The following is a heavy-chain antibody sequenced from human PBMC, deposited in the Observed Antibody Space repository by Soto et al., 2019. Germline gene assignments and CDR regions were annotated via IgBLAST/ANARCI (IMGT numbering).Heavy chain of an antibody. CDR3: ARDARPWIYGMDV. Sequence: EVQLVESGGGLVQPGGSLRLSCAACGFAFSDHYMHWVRQAPGKRLKWVGRTRYKVNSYTTEYAASVRGRFTISRDDSKNSLYLQMNSLKTEDTAVYYCARDARPWIYGMDVWGQGTTVTVSS. D-gene: IGHD2-2*03. CDR2: TRYKVNSYTT. J-gene: IGHJ6*02. V-gene: IGHV3-72*01. CDR1: GFAFSDHY.